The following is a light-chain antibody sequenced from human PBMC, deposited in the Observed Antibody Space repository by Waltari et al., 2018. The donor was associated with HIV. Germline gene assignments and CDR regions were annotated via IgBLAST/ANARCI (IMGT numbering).Light chain of an antibody. V-gene: IGKV3-20*01. CDR3: QQYDTSPFT. Sequence: EVVLTQSPGTLSLSPGEIVTLSCRASQSVSSSYLAWYQQKPGQAPRLLIYGASSRASGIPDRFSGSGSGTGFTLSISGLEPEDFAVYYCQQYDTSPFTFGQGTRLEIK. CDR2: GAS. J-gene: IGKJ5*01. CDR1: QSVSSSY.